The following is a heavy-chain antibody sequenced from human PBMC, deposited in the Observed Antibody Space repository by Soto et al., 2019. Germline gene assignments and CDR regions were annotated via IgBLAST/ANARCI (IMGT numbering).Heavy chain of an antibody. CDR2: ISGSGGST. Sequence: PGGSLSLSCAASGFNFSSYSMSWVRQAPGKGLEWVSAISGSGGSTYYADSVKGRFTISRDNSKNTLYLQMNSLRAEDTAVYYCAKQRKYNWFDPWGQGTLVTVSS. CDR3: AKQRKYNWFDP. J-gene: IGHJ5*02. V-gene: IGHV3-23*01. CDR1: GFNFSSYS. D-gene: IGHD6-25*01.